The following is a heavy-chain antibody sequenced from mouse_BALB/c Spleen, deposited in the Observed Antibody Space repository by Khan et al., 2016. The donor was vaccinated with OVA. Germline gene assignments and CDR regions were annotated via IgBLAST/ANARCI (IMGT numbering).Heavy chain of an antibody. V-gene: IGHV14-3*02. Sequence: VQLQQSGTELVKPGASVKLSCTASGFNIKDTYMHWVKQRPEQGLDWIGRIDPANGNTKSDPKFQGKATITADTSSNTAYLQLSSLTSEDTAVYYCASEYGDVFAYWGQGTLVTVAA. D-gene: IGHD1-1*01. CDR3: ASEYGDVFAY. CDR1: GFNIKDTY. CDR2: IDPANGNT. J-gene: IGHJ3*01.